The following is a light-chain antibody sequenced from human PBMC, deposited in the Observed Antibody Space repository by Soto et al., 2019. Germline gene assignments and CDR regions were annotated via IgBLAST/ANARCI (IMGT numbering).Light chain of an antibody. J-gene: IGKJ2*01. V-gene: IGKV1-5*03. CDR1: QTISSL. Sequence: DIQMTQSPSTLSASIGDRVTITCRASQTISSLLAWYQQKPGKAPKLLIYKASTLETGVPSRFSGSGSGTESTLTISSLQPDYFATYYCQQYTSYSPYTFGQGTRLEI. CDR3: QQYTSYSPYT. CDR2: KAS.